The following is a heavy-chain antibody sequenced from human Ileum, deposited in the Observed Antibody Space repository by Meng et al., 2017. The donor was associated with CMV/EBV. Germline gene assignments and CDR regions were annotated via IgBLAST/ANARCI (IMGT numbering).Heavy chain of an antibody. CDR2: INPSGDGT. J-gene: IGHJ5*02. Sequence: HVQLVRSGTEVEQPWASVKVPCKVFGFALNEYWRHWVRQAPGQGLEWMGLINPSGDGTSYTQKFQGRVTMTRDSSTSTVYMELSSLRSDDTAVYYCARDNSAENLSWWFDPWGQGTLVTVSS. V-gene: IGHV1-46*02. CDR3: ARDNSAENLSWWFDP. D-gene: IGHD2/OR15-2a*01. CDR1: GFALNEYW.